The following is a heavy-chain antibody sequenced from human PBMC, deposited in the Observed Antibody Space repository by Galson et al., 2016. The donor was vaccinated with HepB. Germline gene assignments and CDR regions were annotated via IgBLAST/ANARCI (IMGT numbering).Heavy chain of an antibody. CDR1: GFNFSSYA. Sequence: SLRLSCAASGFNFSSYAMSWVRQAPGKGLVWVSPISGTGGTTYYADSVKGRFTISRDNSNNTLFLQMNSLRAEDTAVYYCAKGTRSSLVGTNAYFDLWGRGTLVTVSS. CDR2: ISGTGGTT. V-gene: IGHV3-23*01. CDR3: AKGTRSSLVGTNAYFDL. D-gene: IGHD1-7*01. J-gene: IGHJ2*01.